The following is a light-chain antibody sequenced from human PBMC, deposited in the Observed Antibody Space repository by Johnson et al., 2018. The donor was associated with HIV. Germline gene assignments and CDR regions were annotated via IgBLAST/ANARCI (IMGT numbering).Light chain of an antibody. CDR1: DSDIGNNY. J-gene: IGLJ1*01. CDR3: ETWDSSLSGV. V-gene: IGLV1-51*01. Sequence: QSVLTQPPSVSAAPGQKVTISCFGSDSDIGNNYVSWYQQLPGTAPKLLIYDNNKRPSGIPDRFSGSKSGPSATLGITALQTGDAADYYCETWDSSLSGVFGTGTKVTVL. CDR2: DNN.